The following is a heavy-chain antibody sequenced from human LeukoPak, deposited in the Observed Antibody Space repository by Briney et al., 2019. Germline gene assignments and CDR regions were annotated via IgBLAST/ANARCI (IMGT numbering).Heavy chain of an antibody. CDR1: GLTFSSYA. J-gene: IGHJ4*02. CDR3: AKGKSRLLVYYFDY. V-gene: IGHV3-23*01. D-gene: IGHD2-8*02. CDR2: ISGSGGST. Sequence: PGGSLRLSCAASGLTFSSYAMSWVRQAPGKGLEWVSAISGSGGSTYYADSVKGRFTISRDNSKNTLYLQMNSLRAEDTAVYYCAKGKSRLLVYYFDYWGQGTLVTVSS.